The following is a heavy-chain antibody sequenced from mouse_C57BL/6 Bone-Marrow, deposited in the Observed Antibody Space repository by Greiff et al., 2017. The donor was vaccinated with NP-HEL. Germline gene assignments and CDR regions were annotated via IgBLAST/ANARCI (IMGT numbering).Heavy chain of an antibody. J-gene: IGHJ1*03. V-gene: IGHV1-64*01. CDR2: IHPNSGST. CDR1: GYTFTSYW. D-gene: IGHD2-10*02. Sequence: VQLQQPGAELVKPGASVKLSCKASGYTFTSYWMHWVKQRPGQGLEWIGMIHPNSGSTNYNEKFKSKATLTVDKSSSTAYMQRSSLTSEDSAVYYCAREGSIPWYFDVWGTGTTVTVSS. CDR3: AREGSIPWYFDV.